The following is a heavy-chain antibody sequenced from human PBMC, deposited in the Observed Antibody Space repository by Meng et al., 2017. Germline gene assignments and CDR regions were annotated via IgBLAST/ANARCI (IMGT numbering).Heavy chain of an antibody. CDR2: IRDSGGNT. D-gene: IGHD4-17*01. J-gene: IGHJ5*02. V-gene: IGHV3-23*01. CDR3: AKGSTVTLTGWFDP. Sequence: GESLKISCAASGFTFSSYAMSWVRQAPGKGLEWVSGIRDSGGNTYYADSVKGRFTISRDNSKNTLYLQMNSLRAEDTAVYYCAKGSTVTLTGWFDPWGQGTLVTVSS. CDR1: GFTFSSYA.